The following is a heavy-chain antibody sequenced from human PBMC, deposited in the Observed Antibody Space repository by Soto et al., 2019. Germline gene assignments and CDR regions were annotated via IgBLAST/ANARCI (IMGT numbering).Heavy chain of an antibody. CDR2: IIPIFGTA. D-gene: IGHD3-22*01. Sequence: EASVKVSCKASGGTFSSYAISWVRQAPGQGLEWMGGIIPIFGTANYAQKFQGRVTITADESTSTAYMELSSLRSEDTAVYYCARNPYDSSGYASDYFDYWGRGTLVTVSS. J-gene: IGHJ4*02. CDR3: ARNPYDSSGYASDYFDY. CDR1: GGTFSSYA. V-gene: IGHV1-69*13.